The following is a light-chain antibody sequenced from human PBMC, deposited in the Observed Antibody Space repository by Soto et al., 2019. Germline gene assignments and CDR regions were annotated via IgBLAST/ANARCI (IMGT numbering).Light chain of an antibody. V-gene: IGKV1-9*01. J-gene: IGKJ5*01. CDR2: AAS. CDR3: QQLNSLIT. Sequence: QLTQSPSSLSASVGDRVTITCRASQGISSYLAWYQQKPGKAPKLLIYAASTLQSGVPSRFSGSGSGTDFTLTISSLQPEDFATYYCQQLNSLITFGQGTLLEI. CDR1: QGISSY.